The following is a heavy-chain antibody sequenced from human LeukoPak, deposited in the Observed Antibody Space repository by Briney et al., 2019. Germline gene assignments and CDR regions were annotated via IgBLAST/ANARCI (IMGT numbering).Heavy chain of an antibody. V-gene: IGHV3-30*03. D-gene: IGHD3-9*01. J-gene: IGHJ4*02. CDR2: ISSDGSKN. Sequence: PGGSLRLSCAASGFTFSNYGMHWVRQTPGKGLEWVALISSDGSKNIYADSVKGRFTISRDNSKNTVYLQMNSLRAEDTAVYYCARSPYDILTGYSYYFDYWGQGTLVTVSS. CDR3: ARSPYDILTGYSYYFDY. CDR1: GFTFSNYG.